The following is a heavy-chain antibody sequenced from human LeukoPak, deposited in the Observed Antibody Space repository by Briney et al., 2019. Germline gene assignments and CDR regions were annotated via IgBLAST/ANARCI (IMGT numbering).Heavy chain of an antibody. CDR2: ISSNGGST. D-gene: IGHD3-22*01. V-gene: IGHV3-64*01. J-gene: IGHJ4*02. CDR1: GFTFSSYA. Sequence: GGSLRLSCAASGFTFSSYAMHWVRQAPGKGLEYVSAISSNGGSTYYTNSVKGRFTISRDNSKNTLYLQMGSLRAEDMAVYYCARRRGYYYDSWGQGTLVTVSS. CDR3: ARRRGYYYDS.